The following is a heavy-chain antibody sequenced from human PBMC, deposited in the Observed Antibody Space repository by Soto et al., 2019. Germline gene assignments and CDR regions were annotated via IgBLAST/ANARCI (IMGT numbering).Heavy chain of an antibody. V-gene: IGHV3-23*01. CDR1: GFTFSTNS. Sequence: EVQLLECGGGLVQPGGSLRLSCAASGFTFSTNSMTWVRQAPGKGLEWVCGISGGGDSTHYADSVKGRFTISRDNSKNMVYLQMNSLTADDTAVYFCSKWDGYGDQWGQGTLVTVSS. CDR3: SKWDGYGDQ. D-gene: IGHD5-12*01. J-gene: IGHJ5*02. CDR2: ISGGGDST.